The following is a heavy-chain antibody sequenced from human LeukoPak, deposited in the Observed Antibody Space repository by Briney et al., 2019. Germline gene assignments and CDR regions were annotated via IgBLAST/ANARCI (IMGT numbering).Heavy chain of an antibody. CDR3: ARQGEPTTMGSRNWFDP. D-gene: IGHD3-10*01. Sequence: PGGSLRLSCAASGFTFSSYSMNWVRQAPGKGLEWVSYISSSSSTIYYADSVKGRFTISRDNAKNSLYLQMNSLRAEDTAVYYCARQGEPTTMGSRNWFDPWGQGTLVTVSS. CDR1: GFTFSSYS. J-gene: IGHJ5*02. V-gene: IGHV3-48*01. CDR2: ISSSSSTI.